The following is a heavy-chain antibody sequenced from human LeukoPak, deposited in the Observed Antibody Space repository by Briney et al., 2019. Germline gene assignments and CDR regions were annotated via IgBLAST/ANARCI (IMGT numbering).Heavy chain of an antibody. CDR3: ARGGGFCGGDCYGIDY. J-gene: IGHJ4*02. CDR1: GFTFSSYW. CDR2: IKQDGSEK. D-gene: IGHD2-21*01. Sequence: GGSLRLSCAGSGFTFSSYWMSWVRQAPGKGLEWVAKIKQDGSEKYYVDSVRGRFSIPRDDAKNSLYLQMNSLRAEDTAVYYCARGGGFCGGDCYGIDYWGQGTLVTVSP. V-gene: IGHV3-7*01.